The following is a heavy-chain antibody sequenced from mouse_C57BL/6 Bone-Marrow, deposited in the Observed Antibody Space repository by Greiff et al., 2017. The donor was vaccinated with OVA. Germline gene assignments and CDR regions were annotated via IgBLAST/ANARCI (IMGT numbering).Heavy chain of an antibody. CDR3: ARKPVGNYGVRFPH. D-gene: IGHD2-1*01. Sequence: EVQGVESGAELVKPGASVKLSCTASGFNIKDSYMHWVKQRTEQGLEWIGRIDPEDGENKYAPKFQGKATITADTSSTTAYLQLSSLTSEDPAVYYCARKPVGNYGVRFPHWGQGTTLTVSS. CDR2: IDPEDGEN. CDR1: GFNIKDSY. V-gene: IGHV14-2*01. J-gene: IGHJ2*01.